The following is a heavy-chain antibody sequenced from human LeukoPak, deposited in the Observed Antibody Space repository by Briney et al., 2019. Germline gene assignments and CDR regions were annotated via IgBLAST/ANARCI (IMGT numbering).Heavy chain of an antibody. CDR1: GFTFSSYW. V-gene: IGHV3-7*01. CDR3: ARDSGYSGYDYEDY. D-gene: IGHD5-12*01. Sequence: PGVSLRLSCAASGFTFSSYWMSWVRQAPGKGLEWVANIKQDGSEKYYVDSVKGRFTISRDNAKNSLYLQMNSLRAEDTAVYYCARDSGYSGYDYEDYWGQGTLVTVSS. J-gene: IGHJ4*02. CDR2: IKQDGSEK.